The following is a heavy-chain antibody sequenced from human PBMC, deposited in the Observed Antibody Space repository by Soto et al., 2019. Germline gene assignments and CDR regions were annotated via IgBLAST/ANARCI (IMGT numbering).Heavy chain of an antibody. CDR1: GFTFSSYA. CDR3: ARVYDSSGYLLYYFDY. CDR2: ISYDGSNK. V-gene: IGHV3-30-3*01. J-gene: IGHJ4*02. D-gene: IGHD3-22*01. Sequence: PGGSLRLSCAASGFTFSSYAMHWVRQAPGKGLEWVAVISYDGSNKYYADSVKGRFTISRDNSKNTLYLQMNSLRAEDTAVYYCARVYDSSGYLLYYFDYWGQGTLVTVSS.